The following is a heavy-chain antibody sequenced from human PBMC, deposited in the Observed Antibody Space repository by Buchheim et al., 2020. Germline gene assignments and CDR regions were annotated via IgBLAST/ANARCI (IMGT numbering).Heavy chain of an antibody. J-gene: IGHJ4*02. CDR3: ARGEAGYQITSYYFDY. Sequence: EVQLVESGGGLVQPGGSLRLSCAASGFTFSSYEMNWVRQAPGKGLEWVSYISSSGSTIYYADSVKGRFPISRDNAKNSLYLQMNSLRAEDTAVYYCARGEAGYQITSYYFDYWGQGTL. V-gene: IGHV3-48*03. CDR2: ISSSGSTI. D-gene: IGHD5-12*01. CDR1: GFTFSSYE.